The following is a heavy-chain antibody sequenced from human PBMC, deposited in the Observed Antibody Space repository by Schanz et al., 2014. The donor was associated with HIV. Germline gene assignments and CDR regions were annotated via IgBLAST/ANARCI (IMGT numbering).Heavy chain of an antibody. D-gene: IGHD3-22*01. CDR2: INQSGRI. CDR3: ARGQDYYYDNSGYYNT. CDR1: GASFSGSY. J-gene: IGHJ5*02. V-gene: IGHV4-34*01. Sequence: QVQLQQWGAGLLKPSETLSLTCAFYGASFSGSYWSWIRQSPGKGLEWIADINQSGRITYNPSLKSRVTISVATSKNQFSLNLSSVTAADTAMYFCARGQDYYYDNSGYYNTWGQGTLVTVSS.